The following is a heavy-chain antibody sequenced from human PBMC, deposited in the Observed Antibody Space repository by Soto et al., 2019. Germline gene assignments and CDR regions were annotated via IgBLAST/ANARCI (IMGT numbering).Heavy chain of an antibody. CDR3: AREARGGGSFDY. V-gene: IGHV3-48*03. D-gene: IGHD2-15*01. Sequence: GESLKISCAASGFTFSIYEMNWVRQAPGKGLEWISYISSSGSVVYYTDSVKGRITISRDDAKNSLYLQMNSLRAEDTAVYYCAREARGGGSFDYWGPGTPVTVSS. CDR2: ISSSGSVV. CDR1: GFTFSIYE. J-gene: IGHJ4*02.